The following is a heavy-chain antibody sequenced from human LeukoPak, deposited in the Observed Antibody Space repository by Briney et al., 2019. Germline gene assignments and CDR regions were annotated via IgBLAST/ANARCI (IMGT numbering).Heavy chain of an antibody. J-gene: IGHJ5*02. V-gene: IGHV3-49*04. D-gene: IGHD2-2*01. CDR2: IRSKTFGGTI. CDR1: GFTFGDYG. Sequence: GGSLRLSCTTSGFTFGDYGMHWVRQAPGKGLEWVGFIRSKTFGGTIEYAASVKGRFTISRDDSKSIAYLQINSLKTDDTVVYYCGGYNWFEPWGQGTLVTVSS. CDR3: GGYNWFEP.